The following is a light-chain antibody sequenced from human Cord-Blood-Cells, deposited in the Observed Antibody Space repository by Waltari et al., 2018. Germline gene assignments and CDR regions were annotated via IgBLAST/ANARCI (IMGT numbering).Light chain of an antibody. CDR3: SSYAGSNYFF. V-gene: IGLV2-8*01. J-gene: IGLJ1*01. CDR1: SSDVGGNNN. CDR2: EVS. Sequence: SALTQPPSASALPGQSVTISCSGTSSDVGGNNNVYWYQHHPGQAHILMLYEVSKRPSGLPDRFSGSKSGNTASLTVSGLQAEDEPDYYCSSYAGSNYFFFGTGSKVTVL.